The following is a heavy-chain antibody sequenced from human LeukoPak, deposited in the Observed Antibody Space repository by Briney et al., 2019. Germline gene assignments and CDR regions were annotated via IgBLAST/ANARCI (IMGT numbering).Heavy chain of an antibody. CDR3: AREGPGYGSSGTYDGDAFDL. V-gene: IGHV3-48*03. D-gene: IGHD2-2*03. CDR2: IRGSGSPI. CDR1: GFAFSGYE. J-gene: IGHJ3*01. Sequence: GGSLRLSCTASGFAFSGYEMDWVRQAPGKGLEWVSHIRGSGSPIYYADSVKGRFTISRDNTKNLLYLEMNSLRAEDSAVYYCAREGPGYGSSGTYDGDAFDLWGQGTMVTVSS.